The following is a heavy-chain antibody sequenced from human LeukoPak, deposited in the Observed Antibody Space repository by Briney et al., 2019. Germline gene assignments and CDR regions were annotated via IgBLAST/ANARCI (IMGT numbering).Heavy chain of an antibody. D-gene: IGHD6-6*01. Sequence: GGSLRLSCAPSGFGFSRYWMHWVRQAPGEGLVWVSRVSTDGTTTTYADSVQGRFTVSRDNAKNTPFLQMNDLRPEDTAVYFCARECDPSRCASSSPDYWGQGTLVTVSS. CDR2: VSTDGTTT. CDR3: ARECDPSRCASSSPDY. CDR1: GFGFSRYW. V-gene: IGHV3-74*01. J-gene: IGHJ4*02.